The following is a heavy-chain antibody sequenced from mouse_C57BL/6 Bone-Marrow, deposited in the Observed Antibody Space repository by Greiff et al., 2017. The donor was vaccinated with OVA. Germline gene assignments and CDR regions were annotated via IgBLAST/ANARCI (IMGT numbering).Heavy chain of an antibody. Sequence: EVKLMESGGGLVKPGGSLKLSCAASGFTFSDYGMHWVRQAPEKGLEWVAYISSGSSTIYYADTVKGRFTISRDNAKNTLFLQMTSLRSEDTAMYYCARPYYYGSSPYWYFDVWGTGTTVTVSS. CDR1: GFTFSDYG. CDR3: ARPYYYGSSPYWYFDV. V-gene: IGHV5-17*01. D-gene: IGHD1-1*01. J-gene: IGHJ1*03. CDR2: ISSGSSTI.